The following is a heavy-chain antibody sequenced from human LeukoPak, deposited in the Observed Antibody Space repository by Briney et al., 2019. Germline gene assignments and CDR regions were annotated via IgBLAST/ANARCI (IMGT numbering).Heavy chain of an antibody. Sequence: SETLSLTCTVSGGSISSYYWSWIRQPAGKGLEWIGRIYTSGSTNYNPSLKSRVTMSVDTSKNQFSLKLSSVAAADTAVYYCARDPGDFWSGQIDYWGQGTLVTVSS. D-gene: IGHD3-3*01. CDR3: ARDPGDFWSGQIDY. CDR1: GGSISSYY. J-gene: IGHJ4*02. V-gene: IGHV4-4*07. CDR2: IYTSGST.